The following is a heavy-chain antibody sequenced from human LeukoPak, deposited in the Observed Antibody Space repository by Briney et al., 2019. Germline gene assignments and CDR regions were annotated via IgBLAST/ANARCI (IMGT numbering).Heavy chain of an antibody. J-gene: IGHJ6*03. V-gene: IGHV3-21*06. CDR1: GFSFTSYA. CDR2: ITTGSSYI. CDR3: ARVEATTARSYYYYYRDV. D-gene: IGHD1-1*01. Sequence: GGSLRLSCSASGFSFTSYAMNWVRQAPGKGLEWVSSITTGSSYIYYADSVRGRFSVSRDNAQNSLYLEMNSLRAEDTAVYFCARVEATTARSYYYYYRDVWGKGTTVTVSS.